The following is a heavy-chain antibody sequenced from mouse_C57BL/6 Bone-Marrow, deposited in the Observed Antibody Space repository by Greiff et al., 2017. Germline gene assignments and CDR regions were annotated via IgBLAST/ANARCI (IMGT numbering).Heavy chain of an antibody. V-gene: IGHV5-6*01. J-gene: IGHJ3*01. CDR1: GFTFSSYG. CDR3: ARHHPITTVVARPFAY. Sequence: EVKLMESGGDLVKPGGSLKLSCAASGFTFSSYGMSWVRQTPDKRLEWVATISSGGSYTYYPDSVKGRFTISRDNAKNTLYLQMSSLKSEDTAIYYCARHHPITTVVARPFAYWGQGTLVTVSA. D-gene: IGHD1-1*01. CDR2: ISSGGSYT.